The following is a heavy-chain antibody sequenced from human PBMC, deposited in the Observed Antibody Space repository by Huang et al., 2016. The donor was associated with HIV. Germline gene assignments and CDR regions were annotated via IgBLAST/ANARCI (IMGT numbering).Heavy chain of an antibody. Sequence: QVHLQQWGAGLLKSAETLSLTCAVYGGSPSGYYGSWLRQTPGKGLECIGEINHLGSPNYNSSLKSRVSISMDGSKKQFSLKLRSISDADTAVYFCARDATKNPRGWFDPWSQGTLVTVSS. CDR2: INHLGSP. D-gene: IGHD3-10*01. CDR3: ARDATKNPRGWFDP. CDR1: GGSPSGYY. V-gene: IGHV4-34*02. J-gene: IGHJ5*02.